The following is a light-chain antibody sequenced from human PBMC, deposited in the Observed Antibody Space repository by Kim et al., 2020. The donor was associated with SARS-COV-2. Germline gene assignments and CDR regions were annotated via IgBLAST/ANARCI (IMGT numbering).Light chain of an antibody. V-gene: IGKV4-1*01. CDR1: QSVLYSTKNKND. CDR3: QQYYGVIT. J-gene: IGKJ4*01. Sequence: TNIHCRCSQSVLYSTKNKNDVPWNQQKYGQPPKRLIYWASTRETGVPDGFSGNGSGTNFTLTSSSLKAEDAAIYYCQQYYGVITFGGGTKMDIK. CDR2: WAS.